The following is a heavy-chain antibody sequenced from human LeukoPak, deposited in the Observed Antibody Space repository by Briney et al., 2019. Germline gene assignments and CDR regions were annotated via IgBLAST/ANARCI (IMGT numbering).Heavy chain of an antibody. CDR1: GGSSSSGGYS. CDR2: IYHSGST. V-gene: IGHV4-30-2*01. J-gene: IGHJ4*02. Sequence: SSETLSLTCAVSGGSSSSGGYSWSWIRQPPGKSLEWIGYIYHSGSTYYNPSLKSRVTISVDRSKNQFSLKLSSVTAADTAVYYCARAHYALDYWGQGTLVTVSS. D-gene: IGHD2-2*01. CDR3: ARAHYALDY.